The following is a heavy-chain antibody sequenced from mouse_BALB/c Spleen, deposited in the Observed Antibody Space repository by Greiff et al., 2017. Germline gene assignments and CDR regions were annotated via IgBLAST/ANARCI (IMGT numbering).Heavy chain of an antibody. CDR2: IWAGGST. V-gene: IGHV2-9*02. CDR3: ARDDYDYDEGAMDY. CDR1: GFSLTSYG. Sequence: VKLMESGPGLVAPSQSLSITCTVSGFSLTSYGVHWVRQPPGKGLEWLGVIWAGGSTNYNSALMSRLSISKDNSKSQVFLKMNSLQTDDTAMYYCARDDYDYDEGAMDYWGQGTSVTVSS. J-gene: IGHJ4*01. D-gene: IGHD2-4*01.